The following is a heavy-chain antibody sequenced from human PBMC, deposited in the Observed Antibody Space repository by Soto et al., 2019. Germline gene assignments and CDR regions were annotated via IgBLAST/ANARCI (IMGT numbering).Heavy chain of an antibody. CDR1: GFTFSEYS. V-gene: IGHV3-21*01. J-gene: IGHJ4*02. CDR3: SRARGNDWYSDY. CDR2: ITHSGTYV. Sequence: GGSLRLSCTASGFTFSEYSMSWVRQAPGKGLEWVSSITHSGTYVYYADSVKGRFTISRDSASNSLFLQMTSLRAEDTAVYHCSRARGNDWYSDYWGQGTLVTVSS. D-gene: IGHD5-12*01.